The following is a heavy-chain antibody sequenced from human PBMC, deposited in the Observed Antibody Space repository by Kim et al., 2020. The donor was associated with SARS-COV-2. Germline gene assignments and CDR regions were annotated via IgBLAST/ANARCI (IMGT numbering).Heavy chain of an antibody. D-gene: IGHD4-4*01. V-gene: IGHV4-31*02. CDR3: ARGVRSNYDY. Sequence: STYYTPSLKSRVTISVDTYKNQFSLKMSSVTAADTAVYYCARGVRSNYDYWGQGTLVTVSS. J-gene: IGHJ4*02. CDR2: ST.